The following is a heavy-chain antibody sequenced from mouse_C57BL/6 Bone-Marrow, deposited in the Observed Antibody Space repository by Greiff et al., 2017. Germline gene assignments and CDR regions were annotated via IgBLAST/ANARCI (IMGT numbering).Heavy chain of an antibody. D-gene: IGHD2-3*01. CDR1: GYTFTSYW. J-gene: IGHJ1*03. Sequence: QVQLQQPGAELVRPGTSVKLSCKASGYTFTSYWMHWVKQRPGQGLEWIGVIDPSDSYTNYNQKFKGKATLTVDTSSSTAYMQLSSQTSDDSADYDCTRHDGYYVYWYFDVWGTGTTVTVSS. CDR3: TRHDGYYVYWYFDV. V-gene: IGHV1-59*01. CDR2: IDPSDSYT.